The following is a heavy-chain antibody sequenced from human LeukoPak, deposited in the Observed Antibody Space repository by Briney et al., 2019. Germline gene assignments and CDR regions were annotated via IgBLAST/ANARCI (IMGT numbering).Heavy chain of an antibody. CDR2: IWYDGSNK. D-gene: IGHD4-17*01. CDR1: GFTFSSYG. Sequence: PGRSLRLSCAASGFTFSSYGMHWVRQAPGKGLEWVALIWYDGSNKYYTDSVKGRLTISRDNAKNSIHLQMSSLRVDDSGVYYCVRGDGDLFDFWGQGTLVSVSS. V-gene: IGHV3-33*03. J-gene: IGHJ4*02. CDR3: VRGDGDLFDF.